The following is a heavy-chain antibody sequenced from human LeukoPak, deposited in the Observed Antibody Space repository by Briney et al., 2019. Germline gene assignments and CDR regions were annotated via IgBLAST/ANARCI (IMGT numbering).Heavy chain of an antibody. D-gene: IGHD2-2*01. CDR2: IISISSHI. Sequence: GGSLRLSCAASGFTSSSYSMNWVRQAPGKGLEWVASIISISSHIYYADSVKGRFTISRDNAKNSLYLQMSSLRAEDTAVYYCARTRAPSNGRVLYYMDVWGKGTTVTVSS. CDR3: ARTRAPSNGRVLYYMDV. V-gene: IGHV3-21*01. CDR1: GFTSSSYS. J-gene: IGHJ6*03.